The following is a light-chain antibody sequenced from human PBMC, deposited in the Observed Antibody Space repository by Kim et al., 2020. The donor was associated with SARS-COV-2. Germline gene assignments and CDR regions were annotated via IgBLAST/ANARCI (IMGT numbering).Light chain of an antibody. CDR3: QAWDSSHGV. CDR2: QDS. J-gene: IGLJ3*02. Sequence: SYELTQPPSVSVSPGQTASITCSGDKLGDKYACWYQQKPGQSPVLVIYQDSKRPSGIPERFSGSNSGNTATLTISGTQAMDEADYYCQAWDSSHGVFGGG. CDR1: KLGDKY. V-gene: IGLV3-1*01.